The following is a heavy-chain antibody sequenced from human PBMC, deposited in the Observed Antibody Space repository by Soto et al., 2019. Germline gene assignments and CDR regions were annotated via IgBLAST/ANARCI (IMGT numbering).Heavy chain of an antibody. Sequence: LRLSCAASGFTFSSYWMSWVRQAPGKGLEWVANIKQDGSEKYYVDSVKGRFTISRDNAKNSLYLQMNSLRAEDTAVYYCARTQIAVAGPFDYWGQGTLVTVSS. CDR2: IKQDGSEK. D-gene: IGHD6-19*01. CDR3: ARTQIAVAGPFDY. J-gene: IGHJ4*02. CDR1: GFTFSSYW. V-gene: IGHV3-7*03.